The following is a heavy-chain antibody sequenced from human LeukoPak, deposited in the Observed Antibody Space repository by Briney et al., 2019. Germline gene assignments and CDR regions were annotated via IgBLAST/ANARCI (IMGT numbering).Heavy chain of an antibody. Sequence: GGSLRLSCTASGFTFSSYSMNWVRQAPGKGLEWVSYISSSGSTIYYADSVKGRFTISRDNAKNSLYLQMNSLRAEDTAVYYCAREDSLWFGELLPAGAFDIWGQGTMVTVSS. CDR3: AREDSLWFGELLPAGAFDI. CDR2: ISSSGSTI. D-gene: IGHD3-10*01. V-gene: IGHV3-48*04. J-gene: IGHJ3*02. CDR1: GFTFSSYS.